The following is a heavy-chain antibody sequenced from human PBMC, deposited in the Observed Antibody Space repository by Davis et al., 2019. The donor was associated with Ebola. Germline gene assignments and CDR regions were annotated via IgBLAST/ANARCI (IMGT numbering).Heavy chain of an antibody. CDR1: GFTFSSYG. V-gene: IGHV3-30*03. Sequence: GESLKISCAASGFTFSSYGMHWVRQAPGKGLEWVAVISYDGSNKYYADSVKGRFTISRDNSKNTLYLQMNSLRAEDTAVYYCATRGSSREFDYWGQGTLVSVS. D-gene: IGHD6-13*01. J-gene: IGHJ4*02. CDR2: ISYDGSNK. CDR3: ATRGSSREFDY.